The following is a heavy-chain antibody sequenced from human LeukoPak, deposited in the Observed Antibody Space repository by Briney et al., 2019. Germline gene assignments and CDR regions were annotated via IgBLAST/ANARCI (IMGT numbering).Heavy chain of an antibody. CDR1: GFTFSSYG. Sequence: PGGSLRLSCAASGFTFSSYGMHCVRQAPGKGLEWVAVISYDGSNKYYADSVKGRFTISRDNSKNTLYLQMNSLRAEDTAVYYCAKNYGSGSYCFDYWGQGTLVTVSS. V-gene: IGHV3-30*18. D-gene: IGHD3-10*01. CDR3: AKNYGSGSYCFDY. CDR2: ISYDGSNK. J-gene: IGHJ4*02.